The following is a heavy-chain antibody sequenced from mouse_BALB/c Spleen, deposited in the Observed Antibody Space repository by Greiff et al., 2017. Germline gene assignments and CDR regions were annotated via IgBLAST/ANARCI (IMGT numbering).Heavy chain of an antibody. V-gene: IGHV3-6*02. CDR2: ISYDGSN. Sequence: EVKLVESGPGLVKPSQSLSLTCSVTGYSITSGYYWNWIRQFPGNKLEWMGYISYDGSNNYNPSLKNRISITRDTSKNQFFLKLNSVTTEDTATYYCARAGHYYGYGYWGQGTTLTVSS. CDR1: GYSITSGYY. D-gene: IGHD1-2*01. J-gene: IGHJ2*01. CDR3: ARAGHYYGYGY.